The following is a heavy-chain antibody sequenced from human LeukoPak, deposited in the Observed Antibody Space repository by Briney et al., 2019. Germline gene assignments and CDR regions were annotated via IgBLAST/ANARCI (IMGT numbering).Heavy chain of an antibody. CDR3: ARRGYRNWYFDL. V-gene: IGHV4-39*01. CDR2: IYYSGST. D-gene: IGHD5-18*01. Sequence: SETLSLTCTVSGGSLSSSSYYWGWIRQPPGKGLEWIGSIYYSGSTYYNPSLKSRVTISVDTSKNQFSLKLSSVTAADTAVYYCARRGYRNWYFDLWGRGTLVTVSS. J-gene: IGHJ2*01. CDR1: GGSLSSSSYY.